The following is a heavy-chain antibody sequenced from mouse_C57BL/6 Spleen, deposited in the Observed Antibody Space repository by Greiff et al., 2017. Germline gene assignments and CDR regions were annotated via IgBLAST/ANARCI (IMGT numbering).Heavy chain of an antibody. CDR2: ISRGGDYI. Sequence: EVMLVESGEGLVKPGGSLKLSCAASGFTFSSYAMSWVRQTPEKRLEWVAYISRGGDYIYYADTVKGRFTISRDNARNTLYLQMSSLKSEDTAMYYCTSYYGSSYAMDYWGQGTSVTVSS. V-gene: IGHV5-9-1*02. CDR3: TSYYGSSYAMDY. J-gene: IGHJ4*01. D-gene: IGHD1-1*01. CDR1: GFTFSSYA.